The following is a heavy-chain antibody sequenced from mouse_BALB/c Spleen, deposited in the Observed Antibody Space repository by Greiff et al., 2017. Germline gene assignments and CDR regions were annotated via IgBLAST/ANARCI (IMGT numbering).Heavy chain of an antibody. D-gene: IGHD3-1*01. V-gene: IGHV1S137*01. CDR1: GYTFTDYA. CDR2: ISTYYGDA. J-gene: IGHJ2*01. Sequence: QVQLQQSGAELVRPGVSVKISCKGSGYTFTDYAMHWVKQSHAKSLEWIGVISTYYGDASYNQKFKGKATMTVDKSSSTAYMELARLTSEDSAIYYCARNGEGVGDYWGQGTTLTVSS. CDR3: ARNGEGVGDY.